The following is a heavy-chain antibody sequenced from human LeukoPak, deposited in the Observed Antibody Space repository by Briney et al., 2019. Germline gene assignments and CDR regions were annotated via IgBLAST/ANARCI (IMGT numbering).Heavy chain of an antibody. CDR2: INHSGST. V-gene: IGHV4-39*07. CDR3: ARDGRGMDY. D-gene: IGHD3-16*01. J-gene: IGHJ4*02. CDR1: GGSISSGGYY. Sequence: PSETLSLTCTVSGGSISSGGYYWSWIRQPPGKGLEWIGEINHSGSTNYNPSLKSRVTISVDTSKNQFSLKLSSVTAADTAVYYCARDGRGMDYWGQGTLVTVSS.